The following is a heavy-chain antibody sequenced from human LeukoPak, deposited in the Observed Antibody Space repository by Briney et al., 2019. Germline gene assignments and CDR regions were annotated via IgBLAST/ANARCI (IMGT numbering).Heavy chain of an antibody. V-gene: IGHV4-39*01. CDR2: IYYSGST. CDR1: GGAISSSSYY. CDR3: ARGITLTHDY. Sequence: SETLSLTCTVSGGAISSSSYYWGWIRPPPGKGLEWLGSIYYSGSTYYNPSLKSRVTISVDTSKNQFSLKLSSVTAADTAVYYCARGITLTHDYWGQGTLVTV. D-gene: IGHD3-22*01. J-gene: IGHJ4*02.